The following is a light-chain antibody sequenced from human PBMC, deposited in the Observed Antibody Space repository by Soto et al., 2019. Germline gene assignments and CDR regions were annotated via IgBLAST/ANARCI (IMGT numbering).Light chain of an antibody. CDR1: QSVSSN. CDR3: QQYKNWPPWT. CDR2: VAS. Sequence: DMVMTQSPATLSVSPGECATLSCRASQSVSSNLAWYQQKPGQAPRLLIYVASTRATGIPASFSGSGSGTEFTLTISSLQSEDFAVYYCQQYKNWPPWTFGQGTKAEIK. J-gene: IGKJ1*01. V-gene: IGKV3-15*01.